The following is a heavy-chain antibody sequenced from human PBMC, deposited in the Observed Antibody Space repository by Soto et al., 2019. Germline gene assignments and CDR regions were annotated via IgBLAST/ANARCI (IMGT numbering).Heavy chain of an antibody. CDR3: VKMTTPQCSDGSCYSWDGMDV. CDR1: GFTFSSYA. CDR2: ISSNGGST. J-gene: IGHJ6*02. Sequence: GGSLRLSCSASGFTFSSYAMHWVRQAPGKGLEYVSAISSNGGSTYYADSVKGRFTISRDNSKNTLYLQMSSLRAEDTAVYYCVKMTTPQCSDGSCYSWDGMDVWGQGTTVTVSS. V-gene: IGHV3-64D*08. D-gene: IGHD2-15*01.